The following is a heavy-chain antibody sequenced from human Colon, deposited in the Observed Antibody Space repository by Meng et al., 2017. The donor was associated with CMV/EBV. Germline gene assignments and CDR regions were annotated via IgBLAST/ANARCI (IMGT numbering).Heavy chain of an antibody. V-gene: IGHV3-30*02. J-gene: IGHJ4*02. D-gene: IGHD4/OR15-4a*01. CDR3: ARDLLGDNDYLFDL. Sequence: GESLKISCAASGLTFNGYGLHWVRQAPGKGLDWVAFIGSDGSIKRYADSVKGRLTISRDNSKNTLWLHMDSLRPEDTAVYFCARDLLGDNDYLFDLWGQGTLVTVSS. CDR1: GLTFNGYG. CDR2: IGSDGSIK.